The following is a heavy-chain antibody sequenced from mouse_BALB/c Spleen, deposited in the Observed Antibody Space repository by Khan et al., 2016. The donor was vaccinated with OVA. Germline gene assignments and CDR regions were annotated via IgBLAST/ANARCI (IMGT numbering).Heavy chain of an antibody. CDR2: IYPGSDST. Sequence: QVQLKQSGPELVKPGASVKMSCKASGYTFTDYVMNWVKQRNGQGLEWIGQIYPGSDSTYYNEKFKGKATLTADRSSSTAYMQLSNLTPEDSAVYFCARAGWDVFAYWGQGTLVTVSA. CDR3: ARAGWDVFAY. J-gene: IGHJ3*01. V-gene: IGHV1-77*01. CDR1: GYTFTDYV. D-gene: IGHD4-1*01.